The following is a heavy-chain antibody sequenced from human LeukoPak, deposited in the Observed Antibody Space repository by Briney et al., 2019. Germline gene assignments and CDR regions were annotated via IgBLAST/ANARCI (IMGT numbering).Heavy chain of an antibody. CDR3: ARGPLYDSSGSHH. J-gene: IGHJ3*01. CDR2: IYGGDST. Sequence: GGSLRLSCAASGFTVSSNYMSWVRQAPGKGLEWVSVIYGGDSTYYADSVKGRFTISRDNSKNTLYLQMDSLRAEDTAVYYCARGPLYDSSGSHHWGQGTMVTVSS. D-gene: IGHD3-22*01. V-gene: IGHV3-53*01. CDR1: GFTVSSNY.